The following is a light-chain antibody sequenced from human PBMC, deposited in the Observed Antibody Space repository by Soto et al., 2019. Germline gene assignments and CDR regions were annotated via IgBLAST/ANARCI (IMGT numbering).Light chain of an antibody. CDR3: AAWDDSLNGPV. CDR2: SNN. J-gene: IGLJ3*02. Sequence: QSVLSQPPSASGTPGQRVTISCSGSRTNIGRNTVSWYQHFPGTAPKLLIHSNNQRPSGVPDRFSGSKSGTSASLAISGLQSEDEADYYCAAWDDSLNGPVFGGGTQLTVL. CDR1: RTNIGRNT. V-gene: IGLV1-44*01.